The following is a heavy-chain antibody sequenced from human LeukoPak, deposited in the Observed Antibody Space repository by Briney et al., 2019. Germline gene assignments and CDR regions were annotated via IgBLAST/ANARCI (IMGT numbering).Heavy chain of an antibody. CDR2: ISGSSNYI. D-gene: IGHD3-10*01. J-gene: IGHJ6*02. CDR1: GFTFSSYG. CDR3: ARTYGSGGSYGMDV. Sequence: GGSLRLSCAASGFTFSSYGLNWVRQAPGKGLEWVSSISGSSNYIYYADSLKGRFTISRDNAKNSLYLQMNSLRAEDTAVCYCARTYGSGGSYGMDVWGQGTTVTVSS. V-gene: IGHV3-21*01.